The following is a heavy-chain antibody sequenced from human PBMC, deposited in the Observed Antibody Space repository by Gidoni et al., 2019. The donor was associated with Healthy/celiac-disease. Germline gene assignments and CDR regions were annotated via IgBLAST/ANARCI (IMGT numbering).Heavy chain of an antibody. Sequence: QVQLVESGGGVVQPGRSLRLPCAASGFTSRSDDMHWVRQAPGKGLEWVAVISYDGSNKYYADSVKGRFTISRDNSNNTLYLQMNSLRAEDTAVYYCAREGYYDSSGYAYDYWGQGTLVTVSS. CDR1: GFTSRSDD. J-gene: IGHJ4*02. CDR2: ISYDGSNK. V-gene: IGHV3-30-3*01. D-gene: IGHD3-22*01. CDR3: AREGYYDSSGYAYDY.